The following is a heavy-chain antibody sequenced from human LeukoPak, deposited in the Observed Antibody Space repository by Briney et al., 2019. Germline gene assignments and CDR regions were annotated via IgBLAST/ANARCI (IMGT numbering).Heavy chain of an antibody. Sequence: GGSLRLSCAASKFIFSNYWMSWVRQAPGKGLEWVAYIKKTGSETYYVDSVKGRFTITRDNARNSLFLQMNSLRAEDTAVYYCAREDGYCSGGNCYSYFDSWGQGALVTVSS. CDR1: KFIFSNYW. D-gene: IGHD2-15*01. CDR3: AREDGYCSGGNCYSYFDS. V-gene: IGHV3-7*01. J-gene: IGHJ4*02. CDR2: IKKTGSET.